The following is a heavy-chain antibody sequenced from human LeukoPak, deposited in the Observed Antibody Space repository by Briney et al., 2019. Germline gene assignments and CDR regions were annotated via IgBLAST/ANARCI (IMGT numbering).Heavy chain of an antibody. CDR1: GGSISSSSYY. J-gene: IGHJ6*03. CDR3: VREKVEETYYYYMDV. CDR2: IYYSGNT. Sequence: SETLSLTCTVSGGSISSSSYYWGWIRQPPGKGLEWIGSIYYSGNTYYNPSLKSRVTISVDTSKNQFSLKLSSVTAADTAVYYCVREKVEETYYYYMDVWGKGTTVTVTS. V-gene: IGHV4-39*02.